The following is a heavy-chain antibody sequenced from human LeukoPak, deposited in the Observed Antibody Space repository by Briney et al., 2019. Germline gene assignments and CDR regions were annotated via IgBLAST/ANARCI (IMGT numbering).Heavy chain of an antibody. V-gene: IGHV4-39*01. CDR3: ARGKYDILTGYYYHLDC. D-gene: IGHD3-9*01. CDR1: GGSISSSTYY. CDR2: IYYSGST. J-gene: IGHJ4*02. Sequence: PSETLSLTCTVSGGSISSSTYYWAWIRQPPGKRLEWIGSIYYSGSTYYNPSLKSRVTISVDTSKNQFSLKLSSVTAADTAVYFCARGKYDILTGYYYHLDCWGQGNLVTVSS.